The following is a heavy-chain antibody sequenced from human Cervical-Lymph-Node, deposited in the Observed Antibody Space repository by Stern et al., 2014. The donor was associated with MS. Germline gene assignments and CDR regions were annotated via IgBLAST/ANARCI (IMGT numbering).Heavy chain of an antibody. D-gene: IGHD5-18*01. J-gene: IGHJ3*02. CDR1: GFTFSSYA. V-gene: IGHV3-30-3*01. Sequence: DQLVESGGGVVQPGRSLRLFCAASGFTFSSYAMHWVRQAPGKGLQCVAVLSYDGSNNYYAASVKGRFTISRDNSKNTLYLQMNSLRAEDTAVYYCARASRGIQLWEDDAFDIWGQGTMVTVSS. CDR2: LSYDGSNN. CDR3: ARASRGIQLWEDDAFDI.